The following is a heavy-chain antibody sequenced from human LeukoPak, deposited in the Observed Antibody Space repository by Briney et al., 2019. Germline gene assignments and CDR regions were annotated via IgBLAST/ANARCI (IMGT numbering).Heavy chain of an antibody. CDR3: TTRGGGSYGGDY. CDR1: GFTFSNAW. V-gene: IGHV3-15*01. J-gene: IGHJ4*02. Sequence: GGSLRLSCAASGFTFSNAWMSWVRQAPGKGLEWVGRIKSKTDGGTTDYAARVEGRFTISRDESKNTLYLQMNSLKTEDTAVYYCTTRGGGSYGGDYWGQGTLVTVSS. D-gene: IGHD1-26*01. CDR2: IKSKTDGGTT.